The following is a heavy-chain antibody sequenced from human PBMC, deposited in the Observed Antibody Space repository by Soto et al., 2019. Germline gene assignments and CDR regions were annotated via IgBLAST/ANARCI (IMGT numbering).Heavy chain of an antibody. CDR2: INHTGGT. CDR3: ATRITVFGLLIPPLDP. D-gene: IGHD3-3*01. J-gene: IGHJ5*02. Sequence: SETLSLTCAVYGGSVNGYYWNWIRQPPGKGLGWIGEINHTGGTHYNPSLKSRVTMSVDTSKNQFSLRLSSVTAADTAIYYCATRITVFGLLIPPLDPWGEGTQVTVSS. V-gene: IGHV4-34*01. CDR1: GGSVNGYY.